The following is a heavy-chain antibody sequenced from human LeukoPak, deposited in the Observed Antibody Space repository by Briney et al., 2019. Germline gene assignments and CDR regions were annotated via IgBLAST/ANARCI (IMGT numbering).Heavy chain of an antibody. V-gene: IGHV3-30*04. CDR1: GFTFSSYA. Sequence: GGSLRLSCAASGFTFSSYAMHWVRQALGKGLEWVAVISYDGSNKYYADSVKGRFTISRDNSKNTLYLQMNSLRAEDTAVYYCARDRAAGIMVDYWGQGTLVTVSS. D-gene: IGHD6-13*01. J-gene: IGHJ4*02. CDR2: ISYDGSNK. CDR3: ARDRAAGIMVDY.